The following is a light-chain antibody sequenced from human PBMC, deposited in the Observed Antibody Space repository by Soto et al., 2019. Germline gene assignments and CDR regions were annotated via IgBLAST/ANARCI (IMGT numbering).Light chain of an antibody. CDR2: SNN. CDR3: AAWDDSLNGFVV. CDR1: SSNIGSNT. J-gene: IGLJ2*01. Sequence: QSVLTQPPSASGTPGQRVTISCSGSSSNIGSNTVNWYQQLPVTAAKLLIYSNNQRPSGVPDRFSGSKSGTSASLAISGLQSEDEDDYYCAAWDDSLNGFVVFGGGTKLTVL. V-gene: IGLV1-44*01.